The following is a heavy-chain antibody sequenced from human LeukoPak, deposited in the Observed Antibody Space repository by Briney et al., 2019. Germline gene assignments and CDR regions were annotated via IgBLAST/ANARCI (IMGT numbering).Heavy chain of an antibody. CDR2: ITSSSSYI. CDR1: GFTFSNYS. Sequence: GGSLRLSCAASGFTFSNYSMNWVRQAPGKGLEWVSFITSSSSYIYYADSGKGRLTISRDNAKYSLYLQMNSLRAEDTAVYYCARDHYYDSSGYNGWFDPWGQGTLVTVSS. D-gene: IGHD3-22*01. J-gene: IGHJ5*02. V-gene: IGHV3-21*01. CDR3: ARDHYYDSSGYNGWFDP.